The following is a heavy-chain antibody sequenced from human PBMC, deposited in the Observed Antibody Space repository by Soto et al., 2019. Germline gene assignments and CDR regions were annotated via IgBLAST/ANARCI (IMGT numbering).Heavy chain of an antibody. J-gene: IGHJ6*03. CDR1: GFTFSSYW. Sequence: EVQLVESGGGLVQPGGSLRLSCAASGFTFSSYWMHWVRQAPGKGLVWVSRINSDGSSTSYADSVKGRFTISRDNAKNTLYLQMTSLRPEDTAVYYCARDPSPPLHYYYYYMDVWGKGTTVTVSS. CDR2: INSDGSST. CDR3: ARDPSPPLHYYYYYMDV. V-gene: IGHV3-74*01.